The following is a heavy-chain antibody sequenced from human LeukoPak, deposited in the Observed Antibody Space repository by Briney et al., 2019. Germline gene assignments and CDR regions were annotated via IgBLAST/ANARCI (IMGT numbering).Heavy chain of an antibody. Sequence: SETLSLTCAVYGGSFSGYYWSWIRRPPGKGLEWIGEINRSGSTNYNPSLKSRVTISVDTSKNQFSLKLSSVTAADTAVYYCARAIGYCSSTSCYTGAFDIWGQGTMVTVSS. CDR3: ARAIGYCSSTSCYTGAFDI. D-gene: IGHD2-2*02. CDR1: GGSFSGYY. J-gene: IGHJ3*02. V-gene: IGHV4-34*01. CDR2: INRSGST.